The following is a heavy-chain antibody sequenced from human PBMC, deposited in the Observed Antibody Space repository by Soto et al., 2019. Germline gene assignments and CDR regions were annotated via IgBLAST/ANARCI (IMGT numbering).Heavy chain of an antibody. V-gene: IGHV3-21*01. CDR1: GFTFSSYS. Sequence: PGGSLRLSCAASGFTFSSYSMNWVRQAPGKGLEGVSSISSSSSYIYYADSVKGRFTISRDNAKISLYLQMNSLRAEDTAVYYCARDLEVTMVRGVITIFDYWGQGTLVTVSS. CDR2: ISSSSSYI. D-gene: IGHD3-10*01. CDR3: ARDLEVTMVRGVITIFDY. J-gene: IGHJ4*02.